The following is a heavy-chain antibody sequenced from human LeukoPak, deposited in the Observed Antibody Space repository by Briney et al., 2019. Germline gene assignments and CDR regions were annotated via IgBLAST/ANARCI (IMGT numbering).Heavy chain of an antibody. J-gene: IGHJ6*02. D-gene: IGHD2-21*02. V-gene: IGHV1-8*01. Sequence: ASVKVSYKASGYTFTSYDINWVRQATGQGLEWMGWMNPNSGNTGYAQKFLGRVTMTRNTSISTAYMELSSLRSEDTAVYYCARGLSFTAKRYYYYGMDVWGQGTTVTVSS. CDR2: MNPNSGNT. CDR1: GYTFTSYD. CDR3: ARGLSFTAKRYYYYGMDV.